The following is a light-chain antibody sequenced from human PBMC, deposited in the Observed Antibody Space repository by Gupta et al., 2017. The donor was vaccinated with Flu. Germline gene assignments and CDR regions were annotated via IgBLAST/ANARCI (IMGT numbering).Light chain of an antibody. J-gene: IGKJ3*01. Sequence: DIVMTQSPDSLAVSLGERATINCKSSQSALYSSNNKNYLAWYQQKPGQPPKLLIYWASTRESGVPDRFSGSGSGTDFTLTISSLQAEDVAVYYCQQDYSTPFTFGHGTKVDIK. CDR1: QSALYSSNNKNY. V-gene: IGKV4-1*01. CDR3: QQDYSTPFT. CDR2: WAS.